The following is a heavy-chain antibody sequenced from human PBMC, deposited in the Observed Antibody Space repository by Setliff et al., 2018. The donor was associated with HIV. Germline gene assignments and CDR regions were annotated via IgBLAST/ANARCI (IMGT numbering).Heavy chain of an antibody. J-gene: IGHJ3*02. CDR3: ARVGPYYSGSGDVFGI. D-gene: IGHD3-10*01. Sequence: SETLSLTCTVSGGSITSSSYFWGWIRQPPGKGLEWIGSIYYSGSTYYNPSLKSRVTISEDTSKNQFSLKQRSVTAADTAVYYWARVGPYYSGSGDVFGIWGLGTMVTVSS. V-gene: IGHV4-39*07. CDR2: IYYSGST. CDR1: GGSITSSSYF.